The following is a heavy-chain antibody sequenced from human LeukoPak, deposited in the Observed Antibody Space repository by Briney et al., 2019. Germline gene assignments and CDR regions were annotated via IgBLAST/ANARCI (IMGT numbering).Heavy chain of an antibody. D-gene: IGHD3-3*01. CDR3: ARVALDYDFWSGYSLDAFDI. Sequence: SETLSLTCTVSGGSISSGGYYWSWIRQHPGKGLEWIGYIYYSGSTYYNPSLKSRVTISVDTSKNQFSLKLSSVTAADTAVYYCARVALDYDFWSGYSLDAFDIWGQGTMVTVSS. V-gene: IGHV4-31*03. J-gene: IGHJ3*02. CDR1: GGSISSGGYY. CDR2: IYYSGST.